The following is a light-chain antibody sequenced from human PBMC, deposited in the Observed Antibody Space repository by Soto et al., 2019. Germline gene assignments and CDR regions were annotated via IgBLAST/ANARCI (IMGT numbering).Light chain of an antibody. CDR1: QSVSSNY. Sequence: EIVLTQSPGSLTLSPGERASLSCRASQSVSSNYLAWFQQKPGQAPRLLISTASSRATGIPDRSSGSGSGTDFTLTITRLEPEDFAVYYCLQYGSSPHTFGQGTLLEIK. CDR3: LQYGSSPHT. J-gene: IGKJ5*01. CDR2: TAS. V-gene: IGKV3-20*01.